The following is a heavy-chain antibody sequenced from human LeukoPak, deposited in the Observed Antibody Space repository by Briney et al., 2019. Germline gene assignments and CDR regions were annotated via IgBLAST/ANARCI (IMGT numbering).Heavy chain of an antibody. Sequence: SETLSLTCSVSGGSNSISGHYWGWIRQSPGKGLEWIGSMFHSGSTYYNPSLKSRVTISVDTSKNQFSLKLSSVTAADTAVYYCARVKGLAAAGRFDPWGQGTLVTVSS. CDR3: ARVKGLAAAGRFDP. CDR2: MFHSGST. J-gene: IGHJ5*02. CDR1: GGSNSISGHY. D-gene: IGHD6-13*01. V-gene: IGHV4-39*07.